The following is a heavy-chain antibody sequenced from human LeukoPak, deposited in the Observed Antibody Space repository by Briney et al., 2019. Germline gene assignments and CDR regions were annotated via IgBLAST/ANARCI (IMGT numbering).Heavy chain of an antibody. J-gene: IGHJ3*02. CDR3: ARDSRYNWNYVNAFDI. D-gene: IGHD1-7*01. CDR2: IYYSGST. V-gene: IGHV4-31*11. CDR1: GGSFSGYY. Sequence: SETLSLTCAVYGGSFSGYYWSWIRQHPGKGLEWIGYIYYSGSTYYNPSLKSRVTISVDTSKNQFSLKLSSVTAADTAVYYCARDSRYNWNYVNAFDIWGQGTMVTVSS.